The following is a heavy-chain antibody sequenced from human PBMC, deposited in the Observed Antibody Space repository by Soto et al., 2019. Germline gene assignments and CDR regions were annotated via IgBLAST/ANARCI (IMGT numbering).Heavy chain of an antibody. D-gene: IGHD3-16*01. Sequence: SETLSLTCTVSGGSISSYYWSWIRQPPGKGLEWIGYIYYSGSTNYNPSLKSRVTISVDTSKNQFSLKLSSVTAADTAVYYCARDLRSGVWGPHHAHFDYWGQGTLVTVSS. V-gene: IGHV4-59*01. CDR2: IYYSGST. J-gene: IGHJ4*02. CDR3: ARDLRSGVWGPHHAHFDY. CDR1: GGSISSYY.